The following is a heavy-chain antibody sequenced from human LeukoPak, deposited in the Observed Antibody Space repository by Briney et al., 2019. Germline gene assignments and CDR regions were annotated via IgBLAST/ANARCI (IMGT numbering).Heavy chain of an antibody. J-gene: IGHJ5*02. V-gene: IGHV4-59*01. D-gene: IGHD1-1*01. CDR2: TYYSGST. CDR1: GGSISGYS. Sequence: SETLSLTCTVSGGSISGYSWSWIRQPPGKGLECIGYTYYSGSTNYNPSLKSRVTMSVDTSKNQFSLSLSSVTAADTAVYYCARAKLRNWFDPWGQGTLVTVSS. CDR3: ARAKLRNWFDP.